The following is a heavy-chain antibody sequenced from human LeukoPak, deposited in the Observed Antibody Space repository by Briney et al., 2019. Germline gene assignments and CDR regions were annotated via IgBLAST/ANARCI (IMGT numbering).Heavy chain of an antibody. J-gene: IGHJ5*02. CDR3: AREVITVTTSAWFDP. V-gene: IGHV3-53*01. CDR2: IYSGGST. D-gene: IGHD4-17*01. Sequence: PGGSLRLSCAASGFTVSSNYMSWVRRAPGKGLEWVSVIYSGGSTYYADSVKGRFTISRDNSKNTLYLQMNSLRAEDTAVYYCAREVITVTTSAWFDPWGQGTLVTVSS. CDR1: GFTVSSNY.